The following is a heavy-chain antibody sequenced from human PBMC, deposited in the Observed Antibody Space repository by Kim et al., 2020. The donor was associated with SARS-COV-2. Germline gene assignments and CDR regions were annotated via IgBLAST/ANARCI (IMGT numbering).Heavy chain of an antibody. CDR1: GFNFRNYF. Sequence: GGSLILSCAASGFNFRNYFMNWVRQAPGKGPVWISRITDTGRTQSYADSVKGRFTTSRDNTKNTLDLEMTSLRAEDTAIYYCARDGGFTNHDWYFDLRGRGTLVTVSS. V-gene: IGHV3-74*01. D-gene: IGHD3-16*01. CDR2: ITDTGRTQ. CDR3: ARDGGFTNHDWYFDL. J-gene: IGHJ2*01.